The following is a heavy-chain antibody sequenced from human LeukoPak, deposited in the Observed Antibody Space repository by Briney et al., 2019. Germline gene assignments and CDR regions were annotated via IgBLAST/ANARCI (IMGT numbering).Heavy chain of an antibody. CDR1: GYTFSNYG. D-gene: IGHD3-22*01. V-gene: IGHV1-18*01. CDR2: ISAYNGNT. CDR3: ARDASYRDSSGGYLYYFEY. J-gene: IGHJ4*02. Sequence: ASVKVSCKASGYTFSNYGISWVRQAPGQGLEWMGWISAYNGNTNYAQKLQGRVTMTTDTSTSTAYMELGSLRSGDTAVYYCARDASYRDSSGGYLYYFEYWGQGTLVTVSS.